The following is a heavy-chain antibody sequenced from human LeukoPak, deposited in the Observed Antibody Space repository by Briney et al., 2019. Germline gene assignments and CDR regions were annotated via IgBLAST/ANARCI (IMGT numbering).Heavy chain of an antibody. Sequence: SETLSLTCTVSGDSVSYYYWSWIRQPPGKGLEWIGYIYYSGSTNYNPSLKSRVTISVDTSKNQFSLKLSSVTAADTAVYYCASGEFTMVRGVIINQFDYWGQGTLVTVSS. CDR2: IYYSGST. D-gene: IGHD3-10*01. CDR1: GDSVSYYY. V-gene: IGHV4-59*02. J-gene: IGHJ4*02. CDR3: ASGEFTMVRGVIINQFDY.